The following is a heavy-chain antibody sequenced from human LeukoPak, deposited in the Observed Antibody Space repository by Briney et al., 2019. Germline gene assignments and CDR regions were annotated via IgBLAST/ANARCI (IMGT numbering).Heavy chain of an antibody. CDR1: GFTFSSYA. D-gene: IGHD3-22*01. J-gene: IGHJ3*02. CDR3: AKDLARITMIVVVTWGAFDI. V-gene: IGHV3-23*01. Sequence: GGSLRLSCAASGFTFSSYAMSWVRQAPGKGLEWVSAISGSGGSTYYADSVKGRFTISRDNSKNTLYLQMNSLRAEDTAVYYCAKDLARITMIVVVTWGAFDIWGQGTMVTVSS. CDR2: ISGSGGST.